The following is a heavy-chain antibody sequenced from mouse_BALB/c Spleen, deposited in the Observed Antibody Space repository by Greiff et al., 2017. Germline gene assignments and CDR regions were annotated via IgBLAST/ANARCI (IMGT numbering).Heavy chain of an antibody. D-gene: IGHD2-10*02. J-gene: IGHJ2*01. CDR1: GFSLTSYG. CDR2: IWAGGST. V-gene: IGHV2-9*02. CDR3: ARAYGNYPFDY. Sequence: QVQLKESGPGLVAPSQSLSITCTVSGFSLTSYGVHWVRQPPGKGLEWLGVIWAGGSTNYNSALMSRLSISKDNSKSQVFLKMNSLQTDDTAMYYCARAYGNYPFDYWGQGTTLTVSS.